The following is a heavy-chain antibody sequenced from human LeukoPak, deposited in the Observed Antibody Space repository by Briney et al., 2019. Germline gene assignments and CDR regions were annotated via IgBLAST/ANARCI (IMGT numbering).Heavy chain of an antibody. CDR3: AKVTMGDVWFDP. V-gene: IGHV3-30*02. Sequence: GGSLRLSCAMSGFTLTSTGMHWVRQAPGKGLEWVAFMHYDGRNILYADSVKGRFNISTDNSKNMVYLQMSSLRAEDTAVYYCAKVTMGDVWFDPWGQRTLVTVSS. J-gene: IGHJ5*02. CDR1: GFTLTSTG. D-gene: IGHD3-16*01. CDR2: MHYDGRNI.